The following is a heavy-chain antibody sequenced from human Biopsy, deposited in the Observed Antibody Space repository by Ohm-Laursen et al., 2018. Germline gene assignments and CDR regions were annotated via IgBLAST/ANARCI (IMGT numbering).Heavy chain of an antibody. CDR3: ARNSGNYKYDAFDI. V-gene: IGHV5-51*03. D-gene: IGHD1-7*01. Sequence: GESLRISCKGSGYIFTTYWIAWVRQMPGKGLELMGVIYPGDSDTTYSPSFQGQVTISADKSISTAYLQLTSLKASDTAMYYCARNSGNYKYDAFDIWGLGTMVTVSS. CDR1: GYIFTTYW. CDR2: IYPGDSDT. J-gene: IGHJ3*02.